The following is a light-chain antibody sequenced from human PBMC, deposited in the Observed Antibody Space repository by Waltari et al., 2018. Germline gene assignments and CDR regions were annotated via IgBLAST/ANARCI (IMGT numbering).Light chain of an antibody. CDR3: QSYDTNYRGV. J-gene: IGLJ3*02. Sequence: NFMLTQPHSVSESPGRTVTISCTRSSGSIAGNYVQWYQKRPGRPPTTVIYEDDQRPSGVPDRFSGSIDSSSNSAPLSISGLKTEDEAEYYCQSYDTNYRGVFGGGTKLTVL. CDR2: EDD. CDR1: SGSIAGNY. V-gene: IGLV6-57*01.